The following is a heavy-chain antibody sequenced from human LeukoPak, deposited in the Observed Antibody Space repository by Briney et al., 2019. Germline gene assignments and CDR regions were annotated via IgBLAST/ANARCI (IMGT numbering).Heavy chain of an antibody. V-gene: IGHV3-30*02. J-gene: IGHJ3*02. CDR1: GFTFSSYR. CDR3: AKDPTHYNILTGYRRRDAFDI. Sequence: GGSLRLSCAASGFTFSSYRMNWVRQAPGKGLEWVAFIRYDGSNKYYADSVKGRFTISRDNSKNTLCLQMNSLRAEDTAVFYCAKDPTHYNILTGYRRRDAFDIWGQGTMVTVSS. CDR2: IRYDGSNK. D-gene: IGHD3-9*01.